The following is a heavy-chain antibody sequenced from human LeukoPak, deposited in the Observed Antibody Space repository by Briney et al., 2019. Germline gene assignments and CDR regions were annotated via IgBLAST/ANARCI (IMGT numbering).Heavy chain of an antibody. CDR2: ISWNSGSI. D-gene: IGHD4-11*01. CDR3: ASVTYSSFSPWDY. J-gene: IGHJ4*02. Sequence: PGGSLRLSCAASGFTFDDYAMHWVRQAPGKGLEWVSGISWNSGSIGYADSVKGRFTISRDNAKNSLYLQMNSLRSDDTALYYCASVTYSSFSPWDYWGQGTLVTVSS. V-gene: IGHV3-9*01. CDR1: GFTFDDYA.